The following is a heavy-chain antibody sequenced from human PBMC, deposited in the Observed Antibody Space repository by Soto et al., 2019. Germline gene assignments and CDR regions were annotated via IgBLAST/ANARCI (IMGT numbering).Heavy chain of an antibody. J-gene: IGHJ4*02. CDR3: TKIRGYGGY. CDR1: GYRFSEYA. D-gene: IGHD5-18*01. Sequence: GGSLRLSCVGSGYRFSEYAMAWIRQAPGKGLEWVTGVTSSAIATYYADSVKGRFTISRDPSMNTLFLQMDSLTADDTAVYYCTKIRGYGGYWGQGAQVTVSS. CDR2: VTSSAIAT. V-gene: IGHV3-23*01.